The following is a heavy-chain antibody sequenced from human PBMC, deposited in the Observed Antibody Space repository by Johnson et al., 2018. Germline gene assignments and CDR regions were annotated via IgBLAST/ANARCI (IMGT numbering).Heavy chain of an antibody. Sequence: VQLVETGGGLVQPGGSLRLSCGASGFTVSDYYVDWVRQAPGKGLEWIGRSKNKVRIYSTEYAASVKGRFTISRDESRNSVYLQMSDLKTEDTAVYFCARSRTNDYYLDYWGQGTLVAVSS. CDR1: GFTVSDYY. J-gene: IGHJ4*02. CDR3: ARSRTNDYYLDY. V-gene: IGHV3-72*01. D-gene: IGHD2-8*01. CDR2: SKNKVRIYST.